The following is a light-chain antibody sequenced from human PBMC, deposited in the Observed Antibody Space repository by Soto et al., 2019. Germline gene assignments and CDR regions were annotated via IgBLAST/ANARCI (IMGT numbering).Light chain of an antibody. Sequence: ILMTQSPATLSVSPGERATLSCRASQSVSNNLAWYQQKPGQAPRLLIYDASTRATGIPARFSGSGSGTEFTLTISGLQSEDFAVYYCQQQNNWPPWTFGQGTKVEIK. J-gene: IGKJ1*01. CDR1: QSVSNN. V-gene: IGKV3-15*01. CDR2: DAS. CDR3: QQQNNWPPWT.